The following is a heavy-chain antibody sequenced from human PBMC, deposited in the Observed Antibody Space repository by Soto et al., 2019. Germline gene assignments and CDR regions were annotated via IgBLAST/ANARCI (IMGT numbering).Heavy chain of an antibody. CDR1: GYTFTSSA. D-gene: IGHD5-18*01. CDR2: VNAGNGYT. V-gene: IGHV1-3*01. CDR3: ARGSHTYGYVFDY. Sequence: QVHLVQSGAEVKKPGASVKVSCRSSGYTFTSSAIHWVRQAPGQSLEWMGWVNAGNGYTKYLQNFQGRVTISSDTSASTDYMELNSLRSEDTAVYYCARGSHTYGYVFDYWGQGTLVTVSS. J-gene: IGHJ4*02.